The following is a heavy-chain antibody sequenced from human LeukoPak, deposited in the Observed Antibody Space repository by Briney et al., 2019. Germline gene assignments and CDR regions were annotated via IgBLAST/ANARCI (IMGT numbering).Heavy chain of an antibody. CDR3: ARDHCSGGSCHWRFDY. J-gene: IGHJ4*02. Sequence: SQTLSLTCAISGDSVSSNSVAWNWIRQSPSRGLEWLGRTYYRSKWYNDYAVSVKGRITINPDTSKNQFSLQLNSVTPEDTAVYYCARDHCSGGSCHWRFDYWGQGTLVTVSS. D-gene: IGHD2-15*01. CDR2: TYYRSKWYN. CDR1: GDSVSSNSVA. V-gene: IGHV6-1*01.